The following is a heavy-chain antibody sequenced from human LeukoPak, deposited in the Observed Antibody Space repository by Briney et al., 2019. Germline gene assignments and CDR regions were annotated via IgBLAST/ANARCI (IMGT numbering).Heavy chain of an antibody. J-gene: IGHJ4*02. V-gene: IGHV4-39*01. CDR2: IYNGGGT. CDR1: GGSISTSNYY. D-gene: IGHD5-18*01. CDR3: ARYMSSTAQDY. Sequence: SETLSLTCTVSGGSISTSNYYWGWIRQAPGKGLGWIGSIYNGGGTHYNPSLKSRVTISIDTSKNQFSLNLSSVTAADTAVYYCARYMSSTAQDYWGQGTLVTVSS.